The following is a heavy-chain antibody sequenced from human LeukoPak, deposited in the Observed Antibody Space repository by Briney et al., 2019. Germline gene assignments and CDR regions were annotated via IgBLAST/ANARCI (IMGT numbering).Heavy chain of an antibody. CDR2: IWYDGSNK. V-gene: IGHV3-33*01. J-gene: IGHJ4*02. D-gene: IGHD2-2*01. CDR1: GFTFSSYG. CDR3: AREESYCGTTNCQSDY. Sequence: GGSLRLSCAASGFTFSSYGMHWVRQAPGKGLEWVALIWYDGSNKYYADSVKGRFTISRDNSKNTVFLQMNSLRAEDTAVYYCAREESYCGTTNCQSDYWGQGTLVTVSS.